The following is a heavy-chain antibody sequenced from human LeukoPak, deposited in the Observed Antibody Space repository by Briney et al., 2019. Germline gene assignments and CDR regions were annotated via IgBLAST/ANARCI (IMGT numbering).Heavy chain of an antibody. Sequence: GGSLRVSCAASGFTFSSYAMSWVRQAPGKGLEWVSTISGSGGSTYYADFVKGRFTISRDNSKNTLYLQMNSLRAEDTAVYYCAEVLGGISYFDYWGQGTLVSVSS. CDR2: ISGSGGST. D-gene: IGHD3-16*01. CDR3: AEVLGGISYFDY. V-gene: IGHV3-23*01. J-gene: IGHJ4*02. CDR1: GFTFSSYA.